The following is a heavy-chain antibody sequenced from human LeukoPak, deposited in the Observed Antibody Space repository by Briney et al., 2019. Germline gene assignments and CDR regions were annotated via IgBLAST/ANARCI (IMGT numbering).Heavy chain of an antibody. CDR2: IHSGDYDT. CDR1: GYSFTSHW. Sequence: GESLKISCQGSGYSFTSHWIGRVRQMPEKSLEWMGIIHSGDYDTRYSPSFQGQVTISADRSITPAYLQWSSLKASDTAIYYCARHESTLSSSFNFWGQGTLVTVSS. CDR3: ARHESTLSSSFNF. V-gene: IGHV5-51*01. J-gene: IGHJ4*02. D-gene: IGHD6-13*01.